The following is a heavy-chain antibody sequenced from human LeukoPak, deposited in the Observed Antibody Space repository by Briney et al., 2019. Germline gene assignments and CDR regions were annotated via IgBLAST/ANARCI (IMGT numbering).Heavy chain of an antibody. D-gene: IGHD6-19*01. J-gene: IGHJ5*02. Sequence: GGSLRLSCAVSGFTFRNYWMSWVRQAPGKGLEWVANIKQDGSEKNYVDSVKGRFTLFRDDAKNSVYLQMNSLRVEDTAVYYCARDSGSGGPWGQGTPVTVSS. CDR1: GFTFRNYW. V-gene: IGHV3-7*01. CDR3: ARDSGSGGP. CDR2: IKQDGSEK.